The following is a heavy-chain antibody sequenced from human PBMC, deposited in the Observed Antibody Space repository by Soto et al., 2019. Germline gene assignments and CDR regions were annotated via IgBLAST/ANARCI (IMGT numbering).Heavy chain of an antibody. V-gene: IGHV4-59*01. Sequence: PSETLSLTCTVSGGSISGYYWSWIRQPPGKGLEWIGYMYNTGSTVYNPSFKSRVTISVDTSKNQFSLMLNSVTAADTAVYYCARDLWGYCGTDCYPLDVWGQGTTVTVSS. J-gene: IGHJ6*02. D-gene: IGHD2-21*02. CDR3: ARDLWGYCGTDCYPLDV. CDR2: MYNTGST. CDR1: GGSISGYY.